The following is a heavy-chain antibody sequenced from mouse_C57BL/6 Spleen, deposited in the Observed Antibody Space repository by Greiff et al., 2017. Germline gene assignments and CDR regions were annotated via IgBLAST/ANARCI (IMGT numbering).Heavy chain of an antibody. J-gene: IGHJ2*01. D-gene: IGHD1-1*01. V-gene: IGHV1-47*01. Sequence: QVQLKQSGAELVKPGASVKMSCKASGYTFTTYPIEWMKQNHGKSLEWIGNFHPYNDDTKYNEKFKGKATLTVEKSSSTVYLELSRLTSDASAVYYCARGSYYGSGFDYWGQGTTLTVSS. CDR3: ARGSYYGSGFDY. CDR1: GYTFTTYP. CDR2: FHPYNDDT.